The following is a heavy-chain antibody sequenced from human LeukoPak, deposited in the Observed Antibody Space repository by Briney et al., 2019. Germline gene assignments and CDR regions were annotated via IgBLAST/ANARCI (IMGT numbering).Heavy chain of an antibody. J-gene: IGHJ4*01. CDR1: GFTFSSYA. D-gene: IGHD2-2*01. Sequence: GGSLRLSCAASGFTFSSYAMHWVRQAPGKGLEWVAVISYDGSNKYYADSVKGRFTISRDNAGNALYLQMSSLRAEDTAIYYCIREIQVRASASLGYWGQGTLVTVSS. CDR2: ISYDGSNK. V-gene: IGHV3-30*04. CDR3: IREIQVRASASLGY.